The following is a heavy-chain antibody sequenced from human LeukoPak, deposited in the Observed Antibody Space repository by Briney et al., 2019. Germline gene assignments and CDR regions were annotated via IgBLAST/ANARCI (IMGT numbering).Heavy chain of an antibody. Sequence: GGSLRLSCAASGVTFSSYSMNWVRQAPGKGLEWVSSISSSSSYIYYADSVKGRFTISRDNAKNSLYLQMNSLRAEDTAVYYCARGIPKRGLLYWGQGTLVTVSS. J-gene: IGHJ4*02. CDR1: GVTFSSYS. V-gene: IGHV3-21*01. CDR2: ISSSSSYI. CDR3: ARGIPKRGLLY. D-gene: IGHD3-10*01.